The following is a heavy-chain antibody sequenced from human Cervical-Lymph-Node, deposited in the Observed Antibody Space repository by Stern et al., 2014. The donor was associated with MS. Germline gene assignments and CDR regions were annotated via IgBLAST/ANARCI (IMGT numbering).Heavy chain of an antibody. V-gene: IGHV3-53*01. CDR1: GFTVSSNY. D-gene: IGHD6-13*01. Sequence: EVQLVESGGGLIQPGGSLRLSCAASGFTVSSNYMSWVRQAPGKGLEWVSVIYSGGSTYSADSVKGRFTISRDYSKNTLYLQMNSLRAEDTAVYYCARARERVAAAGIYYYGMDVWGHGTTVTVSS. J-gene: IGHJ6*02. CDR2: IYSGGST. CDR3: ARARERVAAAGIYYYGMDV.